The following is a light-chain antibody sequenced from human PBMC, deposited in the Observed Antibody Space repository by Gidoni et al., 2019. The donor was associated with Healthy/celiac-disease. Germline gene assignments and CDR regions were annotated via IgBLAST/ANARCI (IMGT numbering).Light chain of an antibody. V-gene: IGKV1-39*01. CDR1: QSISSY. CDR2: AAS. J-gene: IGKJ4*01. CDR3: QQSYSTPPEFT. Sequence: DIQMPQSPSSLSASVGDRVTITCRASQSISSYLNWYQQKPGKAPKLLIYAASSLQSGVPSRFSGSGSGTDFTLTISSLQPEDFATYYCQQSYSTPPEFTFGGGTKVEIK.